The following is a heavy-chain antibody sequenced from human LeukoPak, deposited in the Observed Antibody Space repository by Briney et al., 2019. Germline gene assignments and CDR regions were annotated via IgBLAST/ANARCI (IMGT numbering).Heavy chain of an antibody. Sequence: SETLSLTCTVSGGSISSYYWSWIRQPAGKGLEWIGYIYHSGSTYYNPSLKSRVTISVDRSKDQFSLKLSSVTAADTAVYYCAREATGKAPLDYWGQGTLVTVSS. CDR2: IYHSGST. J-gene: IGHJ4*02. V-gene: IGHV4-59*06. CDR1: GGSISSYY. D-gene: IGHD1-1*01. CDR3: AREATGKAPLDY.